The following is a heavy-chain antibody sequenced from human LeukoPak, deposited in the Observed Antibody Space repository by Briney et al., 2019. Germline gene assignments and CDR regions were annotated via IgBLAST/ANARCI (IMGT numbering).Heavy chain of an antibody. V-gene: IGHV3-21*01. CDR1: GFTFSSYS. CDR3: ARDRYYYDSSGYYFDY. J-gene: IGHJ4*02. Sequence: GGSLRLSCAASGFTFSSYSMNWVRQAPGKGLEWVSSISSSSSYIYYADSVKGRFTISRDNAKNSLYLQMNSLRAEDTAVYYCARDRYYYDSSGYYFDYWGQGTLVTVSS. D-gene: IGHD3-22*01. CDR2: ISSSSSYI.